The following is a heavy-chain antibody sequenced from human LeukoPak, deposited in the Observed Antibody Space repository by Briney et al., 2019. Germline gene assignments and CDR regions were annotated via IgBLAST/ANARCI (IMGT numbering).Heavy chain of an antibody. V-gene: IGHV4-30-2*01. CDR1: GGSISSGGYY. J-gene: IGHJ5*02. CDR3: ARESAGYCSSTSCYPNWFDP. Sequence: SETLSLTCTVSGGSISSGGYYWSWIRQPPGKGLEWIGYIYHSGSTYYNPSLKSRVTISVDRSKNQFSLKLSSVTAADTAVYYCARESAGYCSSTSCYPNWFDPWGQGTLVTVSS. D-gene: IGHD2-2*01. CDR2: IYHSGST.